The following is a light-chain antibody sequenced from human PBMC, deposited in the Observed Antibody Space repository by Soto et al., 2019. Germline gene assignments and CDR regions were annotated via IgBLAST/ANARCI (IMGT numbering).Light chain of an antibody. V-gene: IGLV2-14*01. CDR3: SSYSISTAYL. CDR2: EVS. CDR1: SSDVGGYDY. Sequence: QSALAQPASVSGSPGQSITISCTGTSSDVGGYDYVSWYQLHPGKAPKLMVFEVSNRPSGVSYRFSGSKSGSTASLTISGLQAEDEADYFCSSYSISTAYLFGPGTKVTVL. J-gene: IGLJ1*01.